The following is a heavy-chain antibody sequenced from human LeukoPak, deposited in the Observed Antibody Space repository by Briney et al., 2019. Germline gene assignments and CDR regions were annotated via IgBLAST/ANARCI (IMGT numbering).Heavy chain of an antibody. J-gene: IGHJ6*03. V-gene: IGHV3-23*01. CDR1: GFTFSSYA. Sequence: GGSLRLSCAASGFTFSSYAMSWVRQAPGKGLEWVSAISGSGGSTYYADSVKGRFTISRDNSKNTLYLQVISLRAEDTAVYYCAKGGSSGNYYYYYYMDVWGKGTTVTVSS. CDR3: AKGGSSGNYYYYYYMDV. D-gene: IGHD6-6*01. CDR2: ISGSGGST.